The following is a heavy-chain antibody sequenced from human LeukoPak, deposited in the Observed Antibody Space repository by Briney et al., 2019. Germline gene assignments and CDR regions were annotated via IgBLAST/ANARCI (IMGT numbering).Heavy chain of an antibody. CDR1: GNSIRSYY. V-gene: IGHV4-59*08. CDR2: IYYSGTT. J-gene: IGHJ4*02. D-gene: IGHD3-9*01. Sequence: SETLSLTCSVSGNSIRSYYWSWIRQSPGTGLEWIGYIYYSGTTKYNPSLESRVTISVSTSKDRFSLNLSSVTAADTAVYFCAAALTGYADYWGQGTLVTVSS. CDR3: AAALTGYADY.